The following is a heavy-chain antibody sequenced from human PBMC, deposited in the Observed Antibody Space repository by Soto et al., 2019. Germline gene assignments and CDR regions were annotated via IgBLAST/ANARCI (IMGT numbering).Heavy chain of an antibody. J-gene: IGHJ5*02. V-gene: IGHV3-23*01. D-gene: IGHD6-13*01. Sequence: VGPLRLSCAASGFTFSSSAMTWVRQAPGRGLEWVSGISGSGGSTYYAESVKGRFTISRDNSKNTLTLQRSSLRADDTAVYYCAKTAYSSPLGWFDPWGQGTLVTVSS. CDR3: AKTAYSSPLGWFDP. CDR2: ISGSGGST. CDR1: GFTFSSSA.